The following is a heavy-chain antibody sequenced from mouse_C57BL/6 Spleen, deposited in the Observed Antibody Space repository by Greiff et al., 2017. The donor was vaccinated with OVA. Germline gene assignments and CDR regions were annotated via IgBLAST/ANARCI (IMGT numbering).Heavy chain of an antibody. Sequence: EMHLVESGGDLVKPGGSLKLSCAASGFTFSSYGMSWVRQTPDKRLEWVATISSGGSYTYYPDSVKGRFTISRDNAKNTLYLQMSSLKSEDTAMYYCARQADYYGSSLYAMDYWGQGTSVTVSS. D-gene: IGHD1-1*01. CDR3: ARQADYYGSSLYAMDY. V-gene: IGHV5-6*01. CDR2: ISSGGSYT. J-gene: IGHJ4*01. CDR1: GFTFSSYG.